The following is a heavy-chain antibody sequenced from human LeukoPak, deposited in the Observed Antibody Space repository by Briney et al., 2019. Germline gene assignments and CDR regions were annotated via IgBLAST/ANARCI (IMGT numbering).Heavy chain of an antibody. CDR2: ISSSSSYI. V-gene: IGHV3-21*01. D-gene: IGHD6-13*01. CDR1: GFTFSYYS. Sequence: GGSLRLSCAASGFTFSYYSMNWVRQAPGKGLEWVSSISSSSSYIYYGDLVKGRFTISRDNTKNSLYLQMNSLRAEDTAVYYCARVWSPPYTSSWPYYFDNWGQGTLVTVSS. J-gene: IGHJ4*02. CDR3: ARVWSPPYTSSWPYYFDN.